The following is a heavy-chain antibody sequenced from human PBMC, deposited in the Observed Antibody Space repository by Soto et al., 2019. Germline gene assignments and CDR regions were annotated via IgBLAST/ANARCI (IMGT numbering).Heavy chain of an antibody. Sequence: PSETLSLTCAVYGGSFSGYYWSWIRQPPGKGLEGIGEIKHSGSTNYNPSLKSRVTISVDTSKNQFSLKLSSVTAADTAVYYCAREDYYDSSGYYPLDYWGQGTLVTVSS. CDR1: GGSFSGYY. D-gene: IGHD3-22*01. CDR2: IKHSGST. CDR3: AREDYYDSSGYYPLDY. V-gene: IGHV4-34*01. J-gene: IGHJ4*02.